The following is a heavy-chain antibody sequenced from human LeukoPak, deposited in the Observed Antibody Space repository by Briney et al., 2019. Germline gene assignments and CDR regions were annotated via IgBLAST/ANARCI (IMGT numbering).Heavy chain of an antibody. CDR2: IYTSGST. J-gene: IGHJ4*02. CDR3: ARVVAAAGYPFDY. Sequence: SETLSLTCTVSGDSISSGSYYWSWIRQPAGKGLEWIGRIYTSGSTNYNPSLKSRVTISVDTSKNQFSLKLSSVTAADTAVYYCARVVAAAGYPFDYWGQGTLVTVSS. CDR1: GDSISSGSYY. V-gene: IGHV4-61*02. D-gene: IGHD6-13*01.